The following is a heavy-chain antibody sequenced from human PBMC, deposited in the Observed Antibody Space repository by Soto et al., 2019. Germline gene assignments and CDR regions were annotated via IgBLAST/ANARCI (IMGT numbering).Heavy chain of an antibody. Sequence: GPTLVNPTQTLTLTCTFSGLSLSTSGMCVSWIRQPPGKALEWLALIDWDDDKYYSTSLKTRLTISKDTSKNQVVLTMTNMDPVDTATYYCARIKWVSGSYERSFDFWGQGTLVPVYS. CDR3: ARIKWVSGSYERSFDF. D-gene: IGHD1-26*01. CDR2: IDWDDDK. V-gene: IGHV2-70*01. CDR1: GLSLSTSGMC. J-gene: IGHJ4*02.